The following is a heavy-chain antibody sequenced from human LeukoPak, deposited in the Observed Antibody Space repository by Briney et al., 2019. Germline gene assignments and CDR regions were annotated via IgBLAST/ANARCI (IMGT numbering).Heavy chain of an antibody. D-gene: IGHD2-2*01. CDR1: GGSINNYY. Sequence: SETLSLTCTVSGGSINNYYWNCIRQPPGKGLEWIGYIYYRGSTNYNPSLKSRVTISVDTSQNQFSLKLSSVTAADTAVYYCARLGGRYCSSTSCLGWFDPWGQGTLITVSS. J-gene: IGHJ5*02. CDR3: ARLGGRYCSSTSCLGWFDP. V-gene: IGHV4-59*08. CDR2: IYYRGST.